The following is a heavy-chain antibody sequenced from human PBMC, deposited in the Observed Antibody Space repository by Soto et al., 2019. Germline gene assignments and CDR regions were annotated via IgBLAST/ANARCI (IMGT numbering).Heavy chain of an antibody. Sequence: SETLSLTCNVSGYSLARSNYYWDWIRQPPGKGLEWIGTTYYNGNAYYNPSLKGRVTISVDTSKSQFSLRLSSVTAADTAVYYCAGGGGVREIDYWGQGTLVTVSS. CDR3: AGGGGVREIDY. D-gene: IGHD3-16*01. CDR1: GYSLARSNYY. V-gene: IGHV4-39*07. J-gene: IGHJ4*02. CDR2: TYYNGNA.